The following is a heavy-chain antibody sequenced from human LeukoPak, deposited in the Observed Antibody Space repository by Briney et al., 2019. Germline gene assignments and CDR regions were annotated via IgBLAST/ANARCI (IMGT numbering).Heavy chain of an antibody. Sequence: SETLSLTCTVSGGSISSYYWSWIRQPPGKGLEWIGYIYYSGSTNYNPSLKSRVTISVDTSKNQFSLKLSSVTAADTAVYYCAREGYSSGWFGYWGQGTLVTVSS. CDR2: IYYSGST. V-gene: IGHV4-59*01. CDR3: AREGYSSGWFGY. D-gene: IGHD6-19*01. J-gene: IGHJ4*02. CDR1: GGSISSYY.